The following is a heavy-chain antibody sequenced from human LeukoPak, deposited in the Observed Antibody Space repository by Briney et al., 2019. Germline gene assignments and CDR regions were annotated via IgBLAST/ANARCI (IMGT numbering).Heavy chain of an antibody. CDR1: GYTFSSYW. Sequence: GESLKISCKGSGYTFSSYWIGWVRQMPGKGLEWMGIIYPDDSDTRYNPSFQGQVTISADKSISTAYLQWSSLKASDTAMYYCARSSHYSSGWYVGAFDIWGQGTMVTVSS. CDR3: ARSSHYSSGWYVGAFDI. J-gene: IGHJ3*02. D-gene: IGHD6-19*01. V-gene: IGHV5-51*01. CDR2: IYPDDSDT.